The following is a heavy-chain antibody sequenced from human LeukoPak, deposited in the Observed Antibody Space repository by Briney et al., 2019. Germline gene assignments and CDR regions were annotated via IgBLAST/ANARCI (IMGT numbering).Heavy chain of an antibody. Sequence: SETLFLTCAVYGGSFSHYYWSWIRQSPGMGLEWIGEINDSGTINYNPSLMSRVTISLDKSKNQFSLRLSSATAADTAVYYCARRWNYGRNYYIDVWGKGATVSVSS. CDR2: INDSGTI. CDR3: ARRWNYGRNYYIDV. CDR1: GGSFSHYY. J-gene: IGHJ6*03. D-gene: IGHD1-7*01. V-gene: IGHV4-34*01.